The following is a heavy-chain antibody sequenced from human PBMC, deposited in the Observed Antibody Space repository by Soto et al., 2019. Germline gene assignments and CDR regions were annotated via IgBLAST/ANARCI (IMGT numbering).Heavy chain of an antibody. CDR2: INHSGST. Sequence: SETLSLTCAVYGGSFSGYYWSWIRQPPGKGLEWMGEINHSGSTNYNPPLKSRVHISVDTSKNQFSLKLSSVTAADTAVYYCARGRKGRYFDYWGQGTLVTVS. CDR3: ARGRKGRYFDY. CDR1: GGSFSGYY. J-gene: IGHJ4*02. V-gene: IGHV4-34*01.